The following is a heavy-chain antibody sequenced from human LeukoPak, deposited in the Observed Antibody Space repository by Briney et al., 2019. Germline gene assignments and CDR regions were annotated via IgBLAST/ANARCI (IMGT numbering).Heavy chain of an antibody. Sequence: PGGSLRLSCAASGFTFSTYSMNWVRQAPGKGLEWVSAISGSGGSTYYADSVKGRFTISRDNSKNTLYLQMNSLRAEDTAVYYCADDRYSSGWYGNFQHWGQGTLVTVSS. D-gene: IGHD6-19*01. CDR3: ADDRYSSGWYGNFQH. J-gene: IGHJ1*01. CDR2: ISGSGGST. V-gene: IGHV3-23*01. CDR1: GFTFSTYS.